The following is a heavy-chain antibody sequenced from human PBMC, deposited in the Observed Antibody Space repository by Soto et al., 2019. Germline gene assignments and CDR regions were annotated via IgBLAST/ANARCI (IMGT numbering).Heavy chain of an antibody. J-gene: IGHJ4*02. CDR2: VYNSGST. Sequence: TSETLSLTCTVSGGSISSNYWTWIRQPPGKGLEWIGYVYNSGSTNYNPSLKSRVTISEDTSKSQFSLKVNSMTAADTAVYYCARYRREAVAGYTLDNWGQGILVTVSS. D-gene: IGHD6-13*01. V-gene: IGHV4-59*01. CDR1: GGSISSNY. CDR3: ARYRREAVAGYTLDN.